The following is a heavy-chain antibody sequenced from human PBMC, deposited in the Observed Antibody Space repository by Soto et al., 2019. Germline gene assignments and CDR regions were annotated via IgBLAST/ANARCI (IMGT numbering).Heavy chain of an antibody. Sequence: LSLTCAVSGGSISSGGYSWSWIRQPPGKGLEWIGYIYHSGSTYYNPSLKSRVTISVDRSKNQFSLKLSSVTAADTAVYYCARGQQLVRLYRGQGPTVNVS. J-gene: IGHJ6*02. D-gene: IGHD6-13*01. CDR1: GGSISSGGYS. CDR3: ARGQQLVRLY. CDR2: IYHSGST. V-gene: IGHV4-30-2*01.